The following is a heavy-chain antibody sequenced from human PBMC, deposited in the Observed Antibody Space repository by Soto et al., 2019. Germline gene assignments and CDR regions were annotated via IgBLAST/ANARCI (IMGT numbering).Heavy chain of an antibody. CDR1: GGSFSGYY. CDR3: GGIAAAGFLKRPHLRY. V-gene: IGHV4-34*01. CDR2: INHSGST. Sequence: QVQLQQWGAGLLKPSETLSLTCAVYGGSFSGYYWSWIRQPPGKGLEWIGEINHSGSTNYNPSLKSRVTIEVAPSKNQVSLKLSSVAAADPAVYYCGGIAAAGFLKRPHLRYWGQGTLVTVSS. D-gene: IGHD6-13*01. J-gene: IGHJ4*02.